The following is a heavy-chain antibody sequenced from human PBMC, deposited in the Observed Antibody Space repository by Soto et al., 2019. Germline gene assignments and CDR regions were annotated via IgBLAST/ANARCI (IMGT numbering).Heavy chain of an antibody. CDR1: GFTFSSYA. CDR2: ISYDGSNK. Sequence: QVQLVESGGGVVQPGRSLRLSCAASGFTFSSYAMHWVRQAPGKGLEWVAVISYDGSNKYYADSVKGRFTISRDNSKNTLYLQMNSLRAEDTDVYYCARALGGYWGQGTLVTVSS. J-gene: IGHJ4*02. CDR3: ARALGGY. V-gene: IGHV3-30-3*01.